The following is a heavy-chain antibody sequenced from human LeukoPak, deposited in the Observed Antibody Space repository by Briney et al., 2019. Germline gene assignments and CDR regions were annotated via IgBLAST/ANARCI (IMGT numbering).Heavy chain of an antibody. J-gene: IGHJ3*02. Sequence: GESLKISCKGFGNSFNSYWIGWVRQMPGKGLEWMGIIYPGDSDTKYSPSFQGQVTISADRSISTAYLQWSSLKTSDTAMYYCARPRTSGSYYFDVFDIWGQGTMVTVSS. CDR3: ARPRTSGSYYFDVFDI. V-gene: IGHV5-51*01. CDR1: GNSFNSYW. D-gene: IGHD1-26*01. CDR2: IYPGDSDT.